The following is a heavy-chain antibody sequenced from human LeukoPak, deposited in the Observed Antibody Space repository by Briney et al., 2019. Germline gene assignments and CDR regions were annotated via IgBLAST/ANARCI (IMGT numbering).Heavy chain of an antibody. V-gene: IGHV4-4*07. J-gene: IGHJ4*02. CDR2: IYTSGST. CDR3: ARADRTAAAGPFDY. D-gene: IGHD6-13*01. Sequence: SETLSLTCTVSGGSISSYYWSWIRQPAGKGLEWIGRIYTSGSTNYNPSLKSRVTISVDTSKNQFSLKLSSVTAADTAVYYCARADRTAAAGPFDYWGQGTLVTVSS. CDR1: GGSISSYY.